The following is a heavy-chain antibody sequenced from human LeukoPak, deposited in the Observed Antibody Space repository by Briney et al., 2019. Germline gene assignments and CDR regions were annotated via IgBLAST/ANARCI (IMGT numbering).Heavy chain of an antibody. D-gene: IGHD5-18*01. CDR3: ARDNPSGYTYGYEHYYYYIDV. CDR2: IHTGGTT. Sequence: PSETLSLTCTVSGGSFSNDYFTWIRQPAGKGLEWIGRIHTGGTTNYNPSLRSRVTLSVDTSKKQISLRLTSVTAADTALYYCARDNPSGYTYGYEHYYYYIDVWGKGTTVTVSS. J-gene: IGHJ6*03. V-gene: IGHV4-4*07. CDR1: GGSFSNDY.